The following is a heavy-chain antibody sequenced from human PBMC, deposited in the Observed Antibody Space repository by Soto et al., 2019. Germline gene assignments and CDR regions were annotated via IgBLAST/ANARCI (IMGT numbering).Heavy chain of an antibody. CDR2: ISGTGGSI. CDR3: EKDRYIVVVTAVIGPRSGGSPYDEDGFDI. CDR1: GFTFSSYA. Sequence: PGGSLRLSCAASGFTFSSYAMSWVRQAPGKGLEWVSAISGTGGSIYYADSVKGRFTISRDNSQNTLYLQMNSLRAEDTAIYYCEKDRYIVVVTAVIGPRSGGSPYDEDGFDIWGQGTLVTVSS. V-gene: IGHV3-23*01. D-gene: IGHD2-2*01. J-gene: IGHJ3*02.